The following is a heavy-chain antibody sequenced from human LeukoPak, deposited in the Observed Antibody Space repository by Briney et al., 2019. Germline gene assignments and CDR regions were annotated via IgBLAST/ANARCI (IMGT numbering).Heavy chain of an antibody. V-gene: IGHV3-30*18. D-gene: IGHD6-13*01. CDR1: GGSISSYY. J-gene: IGHJ3*02. CDR2: ISYDGSNK. Sequence: QPSETLSLTCTVSGGSISSYYWSWVRQAPGKGLEWVAVISYDGSNKYYADSVKGRFTISRDNSKNTLYLQMNSLRGEDTAVYYCAKGSSRYSSSWNALGLRRTKDAFDIWGQGTMVTVSS. CDR3: AKGSSRYSSSWNALGLRRTKDAFDI.